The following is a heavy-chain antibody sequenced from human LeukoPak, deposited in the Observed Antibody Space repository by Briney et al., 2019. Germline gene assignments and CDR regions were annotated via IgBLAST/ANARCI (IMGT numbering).Heavy chain of an antibody. D-gene: IGHD2-2*01. CDR1: GGSISSYY. CDR2: IYTSGGT. J-gene: IGHJ3*02. Sequence: SETLSLTCTVCGGSISSYYWSWIRQPAGKGLEWSGRIYTSGGTNYNPSLKSRGSMSVETSKNQFSLKLSSVTAADTAVYYCARERCSSTSCYAVTRRTAFAIWGQGSMVTVSP. CDR3: ARERCSSTSCYAVTRRTAFAI. V-gene: IGHV4-4*07.